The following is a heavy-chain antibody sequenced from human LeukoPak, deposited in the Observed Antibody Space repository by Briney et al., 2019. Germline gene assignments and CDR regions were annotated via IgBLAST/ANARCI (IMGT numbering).Heavy chain of an antibody. J-gene: IGHJ4*02. V-gene: IGHV4-4*09. CDR2: IYTSGST. Sequence: PSETLSLTCTVSGGSISSYFLSWVRQPPGKGLEGIGYIYTSGSTEYNPSLTSRGTISVATSKKQFSMNLRSVTAADTSVYYCARHGYDSSGYQAYYFDYWGQGTLVTVSS. D-gene: IGHD3-22*01. CDR1: GGSISSYF. CDR3: ARHGYDSSGYQAYYFDY.